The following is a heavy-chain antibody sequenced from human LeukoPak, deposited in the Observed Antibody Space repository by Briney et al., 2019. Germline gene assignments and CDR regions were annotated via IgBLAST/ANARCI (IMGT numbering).Heavy chain of an antibody. CDR2: MSGTGGKT. D-gene: IGHD6-13*01. V-gene: IGHV3-23*01. CDR1: GFTFSSYS. CDR3: AKFLYSSSWYASFDY. J-gene: IGHJ4*02. Sequence: GGSLRLSCAASGFTFSSYSMNWVRQAPGKGLEWVSAMSGTGGKTYSADSVKGHFTISRDNSKNTLYLQMNSLRAEDTAVYYCAKFLYSSSWYASFDYWGPGTLVTVSS.